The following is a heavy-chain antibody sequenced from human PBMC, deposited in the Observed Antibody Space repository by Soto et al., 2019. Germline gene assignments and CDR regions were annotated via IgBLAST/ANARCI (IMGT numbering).Heavy chain of an antibody. CDR2: FDPEDGET. Sequence: ASVKVSCKVAGYTLTELSMHWVRQAPGKGLEWMGGFDPEDGETIYAQKFQGRVTMTEDTSTDTAYMELSSLRSDDTAVYYCATFNWRDLPSFDYWGQGTLVTVSS. D-gene: IGHD1-20*01. CDR1: GYTLTELS. CDR3: ATFNWRDLPSFDY. V-gene: IGHV1-24*01. J-gene: IGHJ4*02.